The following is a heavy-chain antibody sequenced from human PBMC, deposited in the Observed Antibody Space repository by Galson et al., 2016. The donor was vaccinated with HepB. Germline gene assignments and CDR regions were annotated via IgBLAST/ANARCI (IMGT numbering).Heavy chain of an antibody. V-gene: IGHV3-23*01. Sequence: SLRLSCAASGFTFSSFAMSWVRRVPGKGLEWVSPISGSGDRIRYAESVKGRFIISRDNSKNTMDVEMKNLRVEDTAVYYCAKEGWFGELLYGHFDFWGQGTLVTVSS. CDR3: AKEGWFGELLYGHFDF. D-gene: IGHD3-10*01. J-gene: IGHJ4*02. CDR1: GFTFSSFA. CDR2: ISGSGDRI.